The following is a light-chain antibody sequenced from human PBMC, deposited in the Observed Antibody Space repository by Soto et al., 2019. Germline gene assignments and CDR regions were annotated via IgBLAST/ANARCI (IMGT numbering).Light chain of an antibody. CDR3: QRYSTWLWT. V-gene: IGKV3-15*01. Sequence: EIVMTQSPATLSVSPGERATLSCRASQSVSSKLAWYQQKPGQGPRLLIYGASTRATGIPARFSGSGCGTEFTLTISSLQSEDFAVYYCQRYSTWLWTFGQGTKVEIK. J-gene: IGKJ1*01. CDR2: GAS. CDR1: QSVSSK.